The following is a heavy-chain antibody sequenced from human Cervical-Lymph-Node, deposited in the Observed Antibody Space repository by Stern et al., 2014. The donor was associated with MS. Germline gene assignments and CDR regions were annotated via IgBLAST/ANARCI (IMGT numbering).Heavy chain of an antibody. CDR3: ARDYGDYAFDY. V-gene: IGHV5-51*01. CDR2: IYPGDSDP. CDR1: GYTFTANW. Sequence: EVQLVQSGAEVKKPGESLKISCKGSGYTFTANWIAWVRQMPGKCPEWMGIIYPGDSDPRYSPSFQGQVTISADKSISAAYLQWSSLKASDTAMDYCARDYGDYAFDYWGQGTLVTVSS. D-gene: IGHD4-17*01. J-gene: IGHJ4*02.